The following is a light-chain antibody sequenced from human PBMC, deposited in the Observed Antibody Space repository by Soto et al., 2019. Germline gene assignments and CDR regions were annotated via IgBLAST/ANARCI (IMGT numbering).Light chain of an antibody. CDR3: MQALLTSPIP. V-gene: IGKV2-28*01. CDR2: LAS. Sequence: DIVMTQSPLSLPVTPGEPASISCRSSQSLLHNNGYNHLDWYLQRPGQSPQLLIYLASNRASGVSDRVGGSGSDTDFTLKISRVEPEDVGTYYCMQALLTSPIPFGQGTRLQIK. J-gene: IGKJ5*01. CDR1: QSLLHNNGYNH.